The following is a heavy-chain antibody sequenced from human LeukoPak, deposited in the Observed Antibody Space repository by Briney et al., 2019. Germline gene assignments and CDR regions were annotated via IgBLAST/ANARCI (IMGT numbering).Heavy chain of an antibody. Sequence: PGGSLRLSCAASGFTFITYAMSWVRQAPGKGLEWVSSISSSGGSTYYGDSVKGRFTISRDNSKDTLYLQMNSLRAEDTALYYCVVLGDSSGWYNDYWGQGTLVTVSS. V-gene: IGHV3-23*01. D-gene: IGHD6-19*01. CDR2: ISSSGGST. J-gene: IGHJ4*02. CDR1: GFTFITYA. CDR3: VVLGDSSGWYNDY.